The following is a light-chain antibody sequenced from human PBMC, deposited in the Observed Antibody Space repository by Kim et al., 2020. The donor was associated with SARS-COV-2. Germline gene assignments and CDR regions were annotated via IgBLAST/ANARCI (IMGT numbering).Light chain of an antibody. CDR3: HQYNTRPV. CDR2: GAS. V-gene: IGKV3-20*01. CDR1: QSGSSNY. Sequence: LSPAGTAAPPCWGSQSGSSNYLAWYQQKPGQAPRLLIYGASSRATGIPARFSGSGSGTDFTLTISRLESEDFAVYHCHQYNTRPVFGEGTKVDIK. J-gene: IGKJ1*01.